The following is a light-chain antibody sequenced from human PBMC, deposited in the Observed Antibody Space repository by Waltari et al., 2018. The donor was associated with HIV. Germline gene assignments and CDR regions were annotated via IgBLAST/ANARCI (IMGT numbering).Light chain of an antibody. CDR1: SSNLGNNY. V-gene: IGLV1-51*01. CDR3: GTWDTSVSAGV. CDR2: EDN. J-gene: IGLJ3*02. Sequence: QSVLTQPPSVSAAPGHKVVISCSGGSSNLGNNYVSWFQQLPRTAPEFIIYEDNQRPSGIADRVSGSRAGTAGTLSITGRQSGDEADYYCGTWDTSVSAGVFGGGTKVTVL.